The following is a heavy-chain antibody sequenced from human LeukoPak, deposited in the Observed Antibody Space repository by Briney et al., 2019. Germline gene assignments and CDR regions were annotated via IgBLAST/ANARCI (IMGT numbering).Heavy chain of an antibody. Sequence: GGYLRLSCSVTGISVSSNSLTWVRQAPGKGLEWVAALLTVASTYYAASVKGRFTISRDNSRNIVYLQMNSLIIEDTAVYYCARSHYFDSSGSDFDSWGQGTLVTVSS. CDR3: ARSHYFDSSGSDFDS. V-gene: IGHV3-53*01. D-gene: IGHD3-22*01. J-gene: IGHJ4*02. CDR2: LLTVAST. CDR1: GISVSSNS.